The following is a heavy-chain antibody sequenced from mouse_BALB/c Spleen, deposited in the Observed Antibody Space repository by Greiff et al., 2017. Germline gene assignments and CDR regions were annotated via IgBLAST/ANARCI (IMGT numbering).Heavy chain of an antibody. Sequence: QVQLQQSGAELVRPGSSVKISCKASGYAFSSYWMNWVKQRPGQGLEWIGQIYPGDGDTNYNGKFKGKATLTADKSSSTAYMQLSSLTSEDSAVYFCARSRGNYVYFDVWGAGTTVTVSS. CDR1: GYAFSSYW. D-gene: IGHD2-1*01. CDR2: IYPGDGDT. J-gene: IGHJ1*01. CDR3: ARSRGNYVYFDV. V-gene: IGHV1-80*01.